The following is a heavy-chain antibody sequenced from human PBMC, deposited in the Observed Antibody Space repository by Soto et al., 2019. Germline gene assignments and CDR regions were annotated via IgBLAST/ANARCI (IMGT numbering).Heavy chain of an antibody. CDR2: IFHSGSP. Sequence: QVQLQESGPGLVKPSGTLSLTCAVSSGSISSSNWWSWVRQPPGKGREWIGEIFHSGSPNYNLSLKSRVTISLDKSNNEVSLKLSSVTAADTAIYYCARSSNAIMGTMNFDPWGHGILVTVSS. J-gene: IGHJ5*02. CDR3: ARSSNAIMGTMNFDP. V-gene: IGHV4-4*02. CDR1: SGSISSSNW. D-gene: IGHD2-8*01.